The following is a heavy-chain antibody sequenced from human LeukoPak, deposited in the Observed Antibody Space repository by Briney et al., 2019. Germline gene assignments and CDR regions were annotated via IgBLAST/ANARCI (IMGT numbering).Heavy chain of an antibody. J-gene: IGHJ4*02. Sequence: ASVKVSCKASGYIIATYYIDWVRQAPGQGLEWMGRINPSGGSTNYARQFQYRVTMTSDTSTTTVYMELSSLRSEDTAVYFCARVSRDGYYLFDYWGQGTLVTVSS. D-gene: IGHD5-24*01. CDR2: INPSGGST. V-gene: IGHV1-46*01. CDR3: ARVSRDGYYLFDY. CDR1: GYIIATYY.